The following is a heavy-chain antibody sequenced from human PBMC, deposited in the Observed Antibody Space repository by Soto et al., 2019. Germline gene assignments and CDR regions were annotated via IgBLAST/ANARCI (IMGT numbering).Heavy chain of an antibody. J-gene: IGHJ4*02. D-gene: IGHD5-12*01. CDR2: ISSSGSTI. CDR1: VFTFSDYY. CDR3: ARAVVATSFDY. Sequence: GWSLRLSCASSVFTFSDYYMSWIRQAPGKGLEWVSYISSSGSTIYYADSVKGRFTISRDNAKNSLYLQMNSLRAEDTAVYYCARAVVATSFDYWGQGTLVTVSS. V-gene: IGHV3-11*01.